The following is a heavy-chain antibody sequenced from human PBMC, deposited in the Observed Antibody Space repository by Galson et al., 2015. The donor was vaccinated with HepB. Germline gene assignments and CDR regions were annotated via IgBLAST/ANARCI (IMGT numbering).Heavy chain of an antibody. CDR1: GFTVSSNY. CDR2: IYSGGST. Sequence: SLRLSCAASGFTVSSNYMSWVRQAPGKGLEWVSVIYSGGSTYYADSVKGRFTISRDNSKNTLYLQMNSLRAEDTAVYYCARDRPAGYCSSTSCYDGMDVWCQGTTVTVSS. V-gene: IGHV3-53*01. J-gene: IGHJ6*02. CDR3: ARDRPAGYCSSTSCYDGMDV. D-gene: IGHD2-2*01.